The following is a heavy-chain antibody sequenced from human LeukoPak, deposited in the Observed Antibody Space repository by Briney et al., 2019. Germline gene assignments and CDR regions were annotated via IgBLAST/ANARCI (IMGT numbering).Heavy chain of an antibody. V-gene: IGHV3-21*01. J-gene: IGHJ4*02. D-gene: IGHD3-22*01. Sequence: GGSLRLSCAASGFTFSSYSMNWVRQAPGKGLEWVSSISSSSSYIYYADSVKGRFTISRDDAKNSLYLKMNSLRAEDTAVYYCASQWVNYDSSGYDYWGQGTLVTVSS. CDR1: GFTFSSYS. CDR3: ASQWVNYDSSGYDY. CDR2: ISSSSSYI.